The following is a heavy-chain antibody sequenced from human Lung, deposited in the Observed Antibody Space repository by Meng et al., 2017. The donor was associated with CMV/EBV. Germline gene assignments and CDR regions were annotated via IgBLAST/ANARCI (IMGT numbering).Heavy chain of an antibody. CDR3: ARERGYCSVTSCDYGFDI. Sequence: GGSXRLXCAASGFXFSSYAMHWVRQAPGKGLEWVALISVDGSDTYYADSVNGRFTISRDNSKNTLYLQLNSLTTEDTAMYHCARERGYCSVTSCDYGFDIXGQGXMVTVSS. J-gene: IGHJ3*02. V-gene: IGHV3-30*04. CDR2: ISVDGSDT. CDR1: GFXFSSYA. D-gene: IGHD2-2*03.